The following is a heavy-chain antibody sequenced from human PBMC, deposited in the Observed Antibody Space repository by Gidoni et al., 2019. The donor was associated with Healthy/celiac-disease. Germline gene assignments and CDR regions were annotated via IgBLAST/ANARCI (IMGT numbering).Heavy chain of an antibody. CDR2: IIPNFGTA. CDR3: ARSPAIAARPRLFDY. Sequence: QVQLVQSGAEVKKPGSSVKVSCKASCITFSSYAISWVRQAPGQGIEWMGGIIPNFGTANYAQKFQGRVTITADKSTSTAYMALSSLRSEDTAVYYCARSPAIAARPRLFDYWGQGTMVTVSS. CDR1: CITFSSYA. V-gene: IGHV1-69*06. D-gene: IGHD6-6*01. J-gene: IGHJ4*02.